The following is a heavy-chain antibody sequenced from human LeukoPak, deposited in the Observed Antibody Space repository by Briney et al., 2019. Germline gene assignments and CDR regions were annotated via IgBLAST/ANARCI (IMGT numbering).Heavy chain of an antibody. CDR1: GVSISSYY. CDR3: ARDPLAEGYFDY. Sequence: PSETLSLTCTVSGVSISSYYWIWIRQPAGKGLEWIGRFYASGRTNYNPSLKSRITKSVDTSKNQFSLKLSSVTAADTAVYYCARDPLAEGYFDYRGQGTLVTVSS. CDR2: FYASGRT. J-gene: IGHJ4*02. V-gene: IGHV4-4*07.